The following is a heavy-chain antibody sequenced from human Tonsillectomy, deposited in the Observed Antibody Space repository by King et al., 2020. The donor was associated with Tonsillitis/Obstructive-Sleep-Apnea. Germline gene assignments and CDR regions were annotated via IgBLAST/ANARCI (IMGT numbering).Heavy chain of an antibody. CDR2: IKQDGSEK. CDR1: GFTFSNYW. V-gene: IGHV3-7*04. J-gene: IGHJ5*02. D-gene: IGHD3-16*01. CDR3: VRATYYFDP. Sequence: VQLVESGGGLVQPGGSLRLSCAASGFTFSNYWMSWVRQAPGKGLEWVADIKQDGSEKYYLDSVKGRFTISRDNAKNSLYLQMNSLGGEDTAVYYCVRATYYFDPWGQGTLVTVSS.